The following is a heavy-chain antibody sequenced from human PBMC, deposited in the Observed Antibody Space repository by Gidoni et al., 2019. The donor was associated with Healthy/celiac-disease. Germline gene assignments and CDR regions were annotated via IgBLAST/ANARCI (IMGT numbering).Heavy chain of an antibody. J-gene: IGHJ4*02. V-gene: IGHV1-2*02. Sequence: QVQLVQSGAEVKKPGASVQVSCKASGSTFTGYYMHWVRQAPGKGLEWMGWINPNSGGTNYAQKCQGRVTMTRDTSISTAYMELSRLRSDDTAVYYCAREPCSGGSCYLDYWGQGTLVTVSS. CDR2: INPNSGGT. CDR3: AREPCSGGSCYLDY. D-gene: IGHD2-15*01. CDR1: GSTFTGYY.